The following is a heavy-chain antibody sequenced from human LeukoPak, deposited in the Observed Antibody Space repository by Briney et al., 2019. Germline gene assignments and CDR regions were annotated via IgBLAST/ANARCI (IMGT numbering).Heavy chain of an antibody. CDR3: ASRGPRAGVYFDY. D-gene: IGHD3-10*01. Sequence: GGSLRLSCAASGFTFSSYAMSWVRQAPGEGLEWVSAISGSGGSTYYADSVKGRFTISRDNSKNTLYLQMNSLRAEDTAVYYCASRGPRAGVYFDYWGQGTLVTVSS. CDR2: ISGSGGST. CDR1: GFTFSSYA. J-gene: IGHJ4*02. V-gene: IGHV3-23*01.